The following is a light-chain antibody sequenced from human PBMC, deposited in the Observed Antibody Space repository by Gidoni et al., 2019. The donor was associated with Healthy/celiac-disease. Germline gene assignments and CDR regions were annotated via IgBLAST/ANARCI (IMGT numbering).Light chain of an antibody. V-gene: IGKV4-1*01. CDR3: QQYYSTHT. Sequence: DIVMTQSPASLSVSLGARATINCKSSQSVFYSSNNKNYVAWYQQKPGQPPKLLIYWASTRESGVPDRFSGSGSGKDFTLTISSLQAEDVAVYYWQQYYSTHTFGQGTKLEIK. J-gene: IGKJ2*01. CDR2: WAS. CDR1: QSVFYSSNNKNY.